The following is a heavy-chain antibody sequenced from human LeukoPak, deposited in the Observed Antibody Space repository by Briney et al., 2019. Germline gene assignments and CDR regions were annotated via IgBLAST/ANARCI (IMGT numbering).Heavy chain of an antibody. CDR2: ITGSGGTT. J-gene: IGHJ6*02. CDR1: GFTFTNYV. Sequence: GGSLRLSCAASGFTFTNYVMSWVRQPPGKGLEWVSTITGSGGTTYYADSVKGRFTISRDNSKNTLSLQMNSLRAEDTAVYYCARSWGSGIPYGMDVWGQGTTVTVSS. D-gene: IGHD3-10*01. CDR3: ARSWGSGIPYGMDV. V-gene: IGHV3-23*01.